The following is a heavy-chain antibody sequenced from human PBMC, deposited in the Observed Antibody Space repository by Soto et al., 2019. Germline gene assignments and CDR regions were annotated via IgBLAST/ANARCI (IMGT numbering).Heavy chain of an antibody. CDR3: AKVGGSSSWFSNYYYGMDV. V-gene: IGHV3-23*01. Sequence: EVQLLESGGGLVQPGGSLRLSCAASGFTFSSYAMSWVRQAPGKGLEWVSAISGSGGSTYYADSVKGRFTISRDNSKNTLYLQMNSLRAEDTAVYYCAKVGGSSSWFSNYYYGMDVWCQGTTVTVSS. J-gene: IGHJ6*02. CDR1: GFTFSSYA. D-gene: IGHD6-13*01. CDR2: ISGSGGST.